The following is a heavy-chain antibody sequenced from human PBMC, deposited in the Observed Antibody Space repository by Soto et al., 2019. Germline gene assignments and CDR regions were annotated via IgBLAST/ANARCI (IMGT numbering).Heavy chain of an antibody. CDR2: IYSGGST. CDR1: GFTVSSNY. D-gene: IGHD3-10*01. Sequence: EVQLVESGGGLIQPGGSLRLSCAASGFTVSSNYMSWVRQAPGKGLEWVSVIYSGGSTYYADSVKGRFTISRDNSKNTLYLQMNSLRAEDTAVYYCARGEDHITMVRGQGAFDIWGQGTMVTVSS. CDR3: ARGEDHITMVRGQGAFDI. V-gene: IGHV3-53*01. J-gene: IGHJ3*02.